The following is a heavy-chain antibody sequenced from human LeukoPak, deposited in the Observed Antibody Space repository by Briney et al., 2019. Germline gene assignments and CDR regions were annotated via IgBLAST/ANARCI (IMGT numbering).Heavy chain of an antibody. CDR1: GFTFSTYA. CDR2: MRYDGNNK. J-gene: IGHJ5*02. Sequence: PGGSLRLSCAASGFTFSTYAMHWVRQAPGKGLEWVAFMRYDGNNKNYADSVKGRFTISRDNSKDTLYLQMNSLRAEDTAVYYCAKGDDYGANTRLPKYNWFDPWGQGTLVTVSS. D-gene: IGHD4-23*01. V-gene: IGHV3-30*02. CDR3: AKGDDYGANTRLPKYNWFDP.